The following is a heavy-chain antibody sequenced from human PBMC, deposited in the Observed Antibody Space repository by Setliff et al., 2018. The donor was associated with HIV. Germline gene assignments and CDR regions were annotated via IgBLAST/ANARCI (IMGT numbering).Heavy chain of an antibody. J-gene: IGHJ4*02. V-gene: IGHV3-33*01. CDR2: IWYDGSNK. CDR1: GFTFDSYA. Sequence: GSLRLSCAASGFTFDSYAMHWVRQAPGKGLEWVAVIWYDGSNKYFADSVTGRFTISRDNSKNTLYLQMNSLRAEDTAVYYCARLTRPGGYNYALDYWGQGTQVTVSS. D-gene: IGHD5-18*01. CDR3: ARLTRPGGYNYALDY.